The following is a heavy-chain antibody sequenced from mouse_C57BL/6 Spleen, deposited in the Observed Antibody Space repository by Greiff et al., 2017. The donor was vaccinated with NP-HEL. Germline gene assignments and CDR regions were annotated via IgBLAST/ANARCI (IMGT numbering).Heavy chain of an antibody. CDR3: AKGTTVVAKFHFDY. J-gene: IGHJ2*01. Sequence: EVKLMESGPELVKPGASVKISCKASGYSFPDYNMNWVKQSNGKSLEWIGVINPNYGTTSYNQKFKGKATLTVDQSSSTAYLQLNSLTSEDSAVYYCAKGTTVVAKFHFDYWGQGTTLTVSS. V-gene: IGHV1-39*01. CDR2: INPNYGTT. D-gene: IGHD1-1*01. CDR1: GYSFPDYN.